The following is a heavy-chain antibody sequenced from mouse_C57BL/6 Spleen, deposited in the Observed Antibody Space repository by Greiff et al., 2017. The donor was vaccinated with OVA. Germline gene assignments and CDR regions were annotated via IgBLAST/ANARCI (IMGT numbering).Heavy chain of an antibody. CDR1: GYTFTDYY. J-gene: IGHJ2*01. D-gene: IGHD1-1*01. V-gene: IGHV1-26*01. CDR3: ASFITTVVEVDY. Sequence: EVQLQQSGPELVKPGASVKISCKASGYTFTDYYMNWVKQSHGKSLEWIGDINPNNGGTSYNQKFKGKATLTVDKSSSTAYMELRSLTSEDSAVYYCASFITTVVEVDYWGQGTTLTVSS. CDR2: INPNNGGT.